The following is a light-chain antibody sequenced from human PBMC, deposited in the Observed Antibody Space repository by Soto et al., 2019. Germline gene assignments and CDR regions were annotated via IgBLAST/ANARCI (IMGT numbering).Light chain of an antibody. Sequence: EIVLTQSPATLSLSPGERATLSCRASQSVSSYLAWYQQKPGQAPRLLIYDASNRATGIPARFSGSGSGTEFTLTISSLQSEDFAVYYCQQYNEWPQTFGQGTKVDIK. V-gene: IGKV3-11*01. CDR1: QSVSSY. CDR3: QQYNEWPQT. CDR2: DAS. J-gene: IGKJ1*01.